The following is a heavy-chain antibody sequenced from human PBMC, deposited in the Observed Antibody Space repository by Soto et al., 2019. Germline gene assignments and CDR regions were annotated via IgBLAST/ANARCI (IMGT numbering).Heavy chain of an antibody. J-gene: IGHJ5*02. V-gene: IGHV1-2*04. CDR2: INPNSGGT. Sequence: ASVKVSCKASGYTFTGYYMHWVRQAPGQGLEWMGWINPNSGGTNYAQKFQGWVTMTRDTSISTAYMELSRLRSDDTAVYYCARDVRYCSSTSCYVGPKDWFDPWGQGTLVTVSS. CDR3: ARDVRYCSSTSCYVGPKDWFDP. CDR1: GYTFTGYY. D-gene: IGHD2-2*01.